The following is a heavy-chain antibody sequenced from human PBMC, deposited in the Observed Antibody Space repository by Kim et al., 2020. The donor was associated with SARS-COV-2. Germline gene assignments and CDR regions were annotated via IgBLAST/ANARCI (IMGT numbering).Heavy chain of an antibody. J-gene: IGHJ4*02. CDR3: ARDREAVLLWFREPTAFDY. V-gene: IGHV3-7*01. CDR1: GFTFSSYW. D-gene: IGHD3-10*01. Sequence: GSLRLSCAASGFTFSSYWMSWVRQAPGKGLEWVANIKKDGSEKYYMDSVKGRFTISRDNAKNSLYLQMNSLRAEDTAVYYCARDREAVLLWFREPTAFDYWGQGTLVLVSS. CDR2: IKKDGSEK.